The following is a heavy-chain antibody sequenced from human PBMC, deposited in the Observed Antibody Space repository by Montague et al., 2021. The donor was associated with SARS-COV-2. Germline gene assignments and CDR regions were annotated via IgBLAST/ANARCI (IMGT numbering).Heavy chain of an antibody. D-gene: IGHD3-22*01. CDR1: GGSMSSYY. J-gene: IGHJ4*02. V-gene: IGHV4-59*12. CDR2: IYYSGGT. CDR3: ARVGVITTWFYFDY. Sequence: SETLSLTCTVSGGSMSSYYWSWIRQPPGKGLEWIGDIYYSGGTNYSPSLKSRVTISVDTSKNQFSLKLSSVTAADTAVYYCARVGVITTWFYFDYWGQGTLVTVSS.